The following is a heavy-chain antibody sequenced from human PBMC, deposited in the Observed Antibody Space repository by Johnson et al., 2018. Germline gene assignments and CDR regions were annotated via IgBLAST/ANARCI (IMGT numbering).Heavy chain of an antibody. CDR1: GFTFSSYS. CDR3: ARDGGSSGWYSDPYYYMDV. Sequence: EVQLVESGGGLVQPGGSLRLSCAASGFTFSSYSMNWVRQAPGKGLEWVSYISSSSSTIYYADSVKGRFTISRDNAKNSLYLQMNSLRAEDTAVYYCARDGGSSGWYSDPYYYMDVWGKGTTVTVSS. D-gene: IGHD6-19*01. V-gene: IGHV3-48*01. CDR2: ISSSSSTI. J-gene: IGHJ6*03.